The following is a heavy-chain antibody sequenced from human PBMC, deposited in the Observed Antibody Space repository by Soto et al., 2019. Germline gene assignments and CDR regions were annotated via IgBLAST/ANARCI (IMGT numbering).Heavy chain of an antibody. D-gene: IGHD4-17*01. CDR1: GGSISSMSYY. CDR2: IYYSGST. CDR3: ARSQTTVTSYDY. J-gene: IGHJ4*02. V-gene: IGHV4-39*01. Sequence: SITCTASGGSISSMSYYRGWIRQPPGKGLEWIGSIYYSGSTYYNPSLKSRVTISVDTSKNQFSLKLSSVTAADTAVYYCARSQTTVTSYDYWGQGTLVTVSS.